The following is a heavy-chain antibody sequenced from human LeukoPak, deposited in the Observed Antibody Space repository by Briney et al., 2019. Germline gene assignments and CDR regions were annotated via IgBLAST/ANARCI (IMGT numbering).Heavy chain of an antibody. CDR1: TGSISSSSYY. V-gene: IGHV4-39*01. CDR3: ARLIAVDYNWFDP. J-gene: IGHJ5*02. Sequence: SETLSLTCTVSTGSISSSSYYWVWIRQPPGKGLEWIGSIYYSGSTYYNPSLKSRVTVSVDTSKNQFSLKLSSVAAADTAVYFCARLIAVDYNWFDPWGQGTLVTVSS. D-gene: IGHD2-15*01. CDR2: IYYSGST.